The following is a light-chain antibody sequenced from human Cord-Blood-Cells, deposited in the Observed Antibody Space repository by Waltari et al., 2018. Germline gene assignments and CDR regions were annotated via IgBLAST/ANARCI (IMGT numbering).Light chain of an antibody. CDR2: EDN. J-gene: IGLJ3*02. Sequence: SESPGKTVTISCTRSSGSIASHYVQWYQQRPGSSPTTVIYEDNQRPSGVPDRFSGSIDSSSNAASLTISGLKTEDEADYYCQSYDSSNQVFGGGTKLTVL. CDR3: QSYDSSNQV. V-gene: IGLV6-57*01. CDR1: SGSIASHY.